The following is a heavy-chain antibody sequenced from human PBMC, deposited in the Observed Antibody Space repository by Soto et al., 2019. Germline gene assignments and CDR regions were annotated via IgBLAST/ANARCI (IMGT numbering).Heavy chain of an antibody. CDR2: ILPIFGTA. J-gene: IGHJ3*02. Sequence: QVLLVQSGAEMKKPGSSVKVSCKASGGTFSTSSINWVRQSPGQRPEWMGNILPIFGTADYPQKIHARVTITAETSTNTAYMELRSLLSNDTAVYYCARGHEFGGDSAAFDIWGQGTGVTVSS. D-gene: IGHD2-21*02. CDR3: ARGHEFGGDSAAFDI. CDR1: GGTFSTSS. V-gene: IGHV1-69*14.